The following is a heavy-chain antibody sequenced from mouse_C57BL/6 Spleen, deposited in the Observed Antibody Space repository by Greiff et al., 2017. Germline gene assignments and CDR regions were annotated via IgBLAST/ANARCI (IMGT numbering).Heavy chain of an antibody. D-gene: IGHD2-4*01. J-gene: IGHJ3*01. CDR2: INPNNGGT. CDR1: GYTFTDYN. Sequence: EVQRVESGPELVKPGASVKMSCKASGYTFTDYNMHWVKQSHGKSLEWIGYINPNNGGTSYNQKFKGKATLTVNKSSSTAYMELRSLTSEDSAVYYCARGGYDYDGFAYWGQGTLVTVSA. CDR3: ARGGYDYDGFAY. V-gene: IGHV1-22*01.